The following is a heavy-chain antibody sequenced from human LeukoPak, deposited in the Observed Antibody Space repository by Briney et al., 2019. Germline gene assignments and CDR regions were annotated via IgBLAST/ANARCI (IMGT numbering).Heavy chain of an antibody. CDR1: GFTFDDYT. Sequence: GGSLRLSCAASGFTFDDYTMHWVRQVPGRGLEWVSLISWDGGYTSYADSVKGRFSISRDNSKNSLYLQMNTLRTDDTALYYCVKDLNYFDGSGYFDYWGQGTLVTVSS. CDR3: VKDLNYFDGSGYFDY. J-gene: IGHJ4*02. D-gene: IGHD3-22*01. V-gene: IGHV3-43*01. CDR2: ISWDGGYT.